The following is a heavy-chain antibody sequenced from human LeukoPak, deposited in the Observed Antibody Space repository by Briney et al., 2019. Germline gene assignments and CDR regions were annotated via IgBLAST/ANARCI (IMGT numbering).Heavy chain of an antibody. D-gene: IGHD3-3*01. CDR2: IRYDGSNK. CDR3: AKDGPYDFWRGYAFDY. CDR1: GFTFSSYG. V-gene: IGHV3-30*02. J-gene: IGHJ4*02. Sequence: GGSLRLSCAASGFTFSSYGMHWVRQAPGKGLEWVAFIRYDGSNKYYADSVKGRFTISRDNSKNTLYLQMNSLRAEDTAVYYCAKDGPYDFWRGYAFDYWGQGTLVTVSS.